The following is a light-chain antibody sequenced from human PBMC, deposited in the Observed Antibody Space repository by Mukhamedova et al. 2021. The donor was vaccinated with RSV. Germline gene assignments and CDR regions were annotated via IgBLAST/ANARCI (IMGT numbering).Light chain of an antibody. Sequence: GYKIVHWYRQKPCQAPVVVVHDDYDRPSGIPERLSGSKSGSTATLIVIRVEAGDEADYYCQVWDRSTDHVVFGGGTKLSVL. CDR2: DDY. CDR1: GYKI. CDR3: QVWDRSTDHVV. J-gene: IGLJ2*01. V-gene: IGLV3-21*02.